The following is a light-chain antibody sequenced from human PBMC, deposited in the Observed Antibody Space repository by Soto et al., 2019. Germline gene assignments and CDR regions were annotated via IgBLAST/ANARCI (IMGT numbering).Light chain of an antibody. J-gene: IGKJ3*01. V-gene: IGKV1-5*01. CDR1: QSINNW. CDR3: QQYNSYPLFA. Sequence: DIQMTQSPSTLSASVGDRVTITCRASQSINNWLAWYQQKPGKVPKLLIYDASSLESGVPSRFSGSGSGTEFTLTIRSLQPDDFATYYCQQYNSYPLFAFGPGTRVDIK. CDR2: DAS.